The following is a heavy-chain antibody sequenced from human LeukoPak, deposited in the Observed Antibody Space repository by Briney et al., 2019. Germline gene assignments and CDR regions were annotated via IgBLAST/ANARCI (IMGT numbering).Heavy chain of an antibody. D-gene: IGHD3-22*01. CDR2: ISGSGGST. Sequence: GGSLRLSCAASGFTFSSYAMSWVRQAPGKGLEWVSVISGSGGSTYYADSVKGRFTISRDNSKNTLYLQMNSLRAEDTAVYYCAKGGLAYYDSSAYYTFDYWGQGTLVTVSS. CDR3: AKGGLAYYDSSAYYTFDY. V-gene: IGHV3-23*01. J-gene: IGHJ4*02. CDR1: GFTFSSYA.